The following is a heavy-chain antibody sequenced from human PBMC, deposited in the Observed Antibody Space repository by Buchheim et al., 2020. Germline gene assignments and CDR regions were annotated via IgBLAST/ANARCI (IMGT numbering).Heavy chain of an antibody. D-gene: IGHD3-16*01. Sequence: EVQLVESGGGLVQPGGSLRLSCAASGFTFSSYSMNWVRQAPGKGLEWVSYISSSSSTIYYADSVKGRFIISRDNAKNSLSLQMNSLRAEDTAVYYCARDELGESATYYFDYWGQGTL. V-gene: IGHV3-48*01. CDR1: GFTFSSYS. CDR3: ARDELGESATYYFDY. J-gene: IGHJ4*02. CDR2: ISSSSSTI.